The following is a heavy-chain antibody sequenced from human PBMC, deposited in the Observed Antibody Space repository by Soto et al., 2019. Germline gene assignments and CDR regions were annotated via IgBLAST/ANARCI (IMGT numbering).Heavy chain of an antibody. CDR1: GLSLSTDNFY. Sequence: LPHTYTFSGLSLSTDNFYCAWLRQTPGKGLDWIGRIFLTGSTSYYNPSLKSRVTISVDTSKNQFSLKLSSVTAADTAVYYCARHSSSSFYYYALDVWGLGTTVS. J-gene: IGHJ6*02. CDR2: IFLTGST. CDR3: ARHSSSSFYYYALDV. V-gene: IGHV4-39*01. D-gene: IGHD6-6*01.